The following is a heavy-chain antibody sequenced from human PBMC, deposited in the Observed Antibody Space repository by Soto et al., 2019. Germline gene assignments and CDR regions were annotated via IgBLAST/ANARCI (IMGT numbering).Heavy chain of an antibody. J-gene: IGHJ4*02. CDR1: GFTFSSSA. Sequence: PGGSLRLSCAASGFTFSSSAMSWVRQAPGKGKEWVSSISASGSTYYADSVKDRFTISRDKSKNTLYVQMNSLRAEVTAVFFFANDWCGANCYSIFDYWGQGTLVTVSS. D-gene: IGHD2-21*02. V-gene: IGHV3-23*01. CDR3: ANDWCGANCYSIFDY. CDR2: ISASGST.